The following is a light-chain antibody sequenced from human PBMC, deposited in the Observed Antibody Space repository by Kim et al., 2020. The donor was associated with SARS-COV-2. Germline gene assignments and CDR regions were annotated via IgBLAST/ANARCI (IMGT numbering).Light chain of an antibody. V-gene: IGLV2-14*03. CDR2: DVS. J-gene: IGLJ1*01. CDR1: SSDVGGYNY. Sequence: GPSITISCTGTSSDVGGYNYVSWYQQHPGKAPKLMIYDVSNRPSGVSNRFSGSKSGNTASLTISGLQTEDEADYYCTSYRSGSTYVFGIGTKVTVL. CDR3: TSYRSGSTYV.